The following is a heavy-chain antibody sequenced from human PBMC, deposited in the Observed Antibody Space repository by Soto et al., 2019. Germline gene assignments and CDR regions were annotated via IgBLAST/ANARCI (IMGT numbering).Heavy chain of an antibody. CDR1: GGSISSGGYS. CDR3: VRVPDY. J-gene: IGHJ4*02. Sequence: SETLSLTWGVSGGSISSGGYSWSWIRQPPGKGLDWIGYIYHSGSTYYNPSLKSRVTISVDRSKNQFSLKLSSVTAADTAVYYCVRVPDYWGQGTQVTVSS. V-gene: IGHV4-30-2*01. CDR2: IYHSGST.